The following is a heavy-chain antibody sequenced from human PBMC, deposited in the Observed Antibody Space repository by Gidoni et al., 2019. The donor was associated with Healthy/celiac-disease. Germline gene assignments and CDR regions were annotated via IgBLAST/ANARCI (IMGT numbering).Heavy chain of an antibody. Sequence: QVQLVESGGGVVQPGRSLRLSCAASGFPFSSYGMHWVRQAPGKGLEWVAVIWYDGSNKYYADSVKGRFTISRDNSKNTLYLQMNSLRAEDTAVYYCARALQLKNTWILGYWGQGTLVTVSS. J-gene: IGHJ4*02. D-gene: IGHD5-18*01. CDR3: ARALQLKNTWILGY. V-gene: IGHV3-33*01. CDR2: IWYDGSNK. CDR1: GFPFSSYG.